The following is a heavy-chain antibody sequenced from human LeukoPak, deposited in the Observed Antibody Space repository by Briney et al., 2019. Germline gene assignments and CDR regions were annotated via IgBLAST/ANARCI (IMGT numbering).Heavy chain of an antibody. D-gene: IGHD1-26*01. V-gene: IGHV4-59*01. CDR2: IYYSGST. Sequence: SETLSLTCTVSGGSITNYYWSWIRQPPGKGLEWIGYIYYSGSTNYNPSLKSRVTISVDTSKNQFSLKLSSVTAADTAVYYCARATMGWEYYYYYMDVWGKGTTVTISS. CDR3: ARATMGWEYYYYYMDV. CDR1: GGSITNYY. J-gene: IGHJ6*03.